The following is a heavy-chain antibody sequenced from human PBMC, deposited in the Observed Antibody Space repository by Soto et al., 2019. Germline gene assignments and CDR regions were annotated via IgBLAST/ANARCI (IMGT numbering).Heavy chain of an antibody. CDR1: GYSFNNYG. CDR2: ISAYNANT. Sequence: QVQLVQSGDEVKKPGASVKVSCRASGYSFNNYGIAWVRQAPGQGLEWMGWISAYNANTNYAQKFQARVTMTTDTSTSTAYIELRSLTSDDTAVYYCTRTSDWFDPWGQGALVTVSS. D-gene: IGHD2-8*01. CDR3: TRTSDWFDP. V-gene: IGHV1-18*01. J-gene: IGHJ5*02.